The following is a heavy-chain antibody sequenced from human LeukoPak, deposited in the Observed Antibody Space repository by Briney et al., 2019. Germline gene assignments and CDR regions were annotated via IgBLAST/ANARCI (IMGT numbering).Heavy chain of an antibody. V-gene: IGHV3-21*01. D-gene: IGHD2-2*01. CDR3: ARDPFDIVVVPAAFFDY. J-gene: IGHJ4*02. CDR1: GFTFSSYK. CDR2: ISSSSSYI. Sequence: GGSLRLSCAVSGFTFSSYKMNWVRQAPGKGREWVSSISSSSSYIYYADSVKGRFTISRDNAKNSLYLQMNSLRAEDTAVYYCARDPFDIVVVPAAFFDYWGQGTLVTVSS.